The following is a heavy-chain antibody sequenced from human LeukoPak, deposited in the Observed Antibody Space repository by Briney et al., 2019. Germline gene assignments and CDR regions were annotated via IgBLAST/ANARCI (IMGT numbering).Heavy chain of an antibody. Sequence: GGSLRLSCTASGFTFSSYWMSWVRQAPGKGLEWVANIKHDGSEKYYVDSVKGRATSSRDNAKNSLYLQMNSLRAEDTAVYYCAREGTYYEYVWGSSPGGQGTLVTVSS. D-gene: IGHD3-16*01. CDR2: IKHDGSEK. CDR1: GFTFSSYW. CDR3: AREGTYYEYVWGSSP. V-gene: IGHV3-7*01. J-gene: IGHJ4*02.